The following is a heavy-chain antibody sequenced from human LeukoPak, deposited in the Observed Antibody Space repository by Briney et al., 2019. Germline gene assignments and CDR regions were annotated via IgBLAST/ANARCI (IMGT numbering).Heavy chain of an antibody. Sequence: GGSLRLSCTGSGFTVSTNYMSWVRQAPGKGLEWVATVYSIGGTYYVDSVKGRFTVSRDNSKNTLYIQMNSLRVEDTAVYYCTRDIPNNWGLGYWGQGTLVTVPS. V-gene: IGHV3-66*01. CDR3: TRDIPNNWGLGY. CDR1: GFTVSTNY. CDR2: VYSIGGT. D-gene: IGHD7-27*01. J-gene: IGHJ4*02.